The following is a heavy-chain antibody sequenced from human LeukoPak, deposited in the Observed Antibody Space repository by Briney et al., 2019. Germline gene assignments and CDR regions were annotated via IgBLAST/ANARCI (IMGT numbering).Heavy chain of an antibody. CDR3: ARQYSSSSFSHYYYMDV. CDR2: INPNSGGT. J-gene: IGHJ6*03. Sequence: ASVKVSCKASGYTFTGYYMHWVRQAPGQGLEWMGWINPNSGGTNYAQKFQGRVTMTRDTSISTAYMELSRLRSDDTAVYYCARQYSSSSFSHYYYMDVWGKGTTVTVSS. V-gene: IGHV1-2*02. CDR1: GYTFTGYY. D-gene: IGHD6-6*01.